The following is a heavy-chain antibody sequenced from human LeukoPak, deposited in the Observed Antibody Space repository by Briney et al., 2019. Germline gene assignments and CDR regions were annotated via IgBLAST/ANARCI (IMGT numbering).Heavy chain of an antibody. V-gene: IGHV3-74*03. CDR3: ARAFGSLGLDP. J-gene: IGHJ5*02. Sequence: GGSLRLSCAASGFTFSSYSMNWVRQAPGKGLVWVSCINSDGSSTKYADSVKGRFTVSRDNAKNTLYLQMNSLRVEDTAVYYCARAFGSLGLDPWGQGTLVTVSS. D-gene: IGHD2-15*01. CDR1: GFTFSSYS. CDR2: INSDGSST.